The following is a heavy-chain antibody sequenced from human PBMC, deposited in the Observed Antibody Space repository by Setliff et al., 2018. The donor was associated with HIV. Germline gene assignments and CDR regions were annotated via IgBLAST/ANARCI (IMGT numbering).Heavy chain of an antibody. V-gene: IGHV4-59*01. J-gene: IGHJ3*01. CDR2: IYFTGSS. D-gene: IGHD4-17*01. CDR1: GGFISTYY. Sequence: SETLSLTCTVSGGFISTYYWGWIRQPPGKGLEWIGSIYFTGSSDNNPSLKSRVTLSVDTSKHQFSLKLSSVTAADTAVYYCARVQMAYAAFDVWGQGTMVTVSS. CDR3: ARVQMAYAAFDV.